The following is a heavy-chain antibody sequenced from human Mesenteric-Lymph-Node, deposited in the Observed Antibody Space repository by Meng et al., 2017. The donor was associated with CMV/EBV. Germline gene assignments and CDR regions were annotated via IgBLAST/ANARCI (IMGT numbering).Heavy chain of an antibody. CDR2: ITASGGST. CDR1: GFTFSSYA. J-gene: IGHJ4*02. Sequence: GESLKISCAASGFTFSSYAMSWVRQAPGKGLEWVSPITASGGSTYYADSVKGRFTISRDNSKNTLYLQMNRLRAEDTAVYYCAKVDSGSWYRGFFDYWGQGTLVTSPQ. V-gene: IGHV3-23*01. CDR3: AKVDSGSWYRGFFDY. D-gene: IGHD6-13*01.